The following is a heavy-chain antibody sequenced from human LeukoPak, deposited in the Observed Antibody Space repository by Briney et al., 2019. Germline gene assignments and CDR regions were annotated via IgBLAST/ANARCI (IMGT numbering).Heavy chain of an antibody. Sequence: GGSLRLSCAASGFTVSSNYMSWVRQAPGKGLEWVSVIYSGGSTYYADSVKGRFTISRDNAKNSLYLQMNSLRAEDTALYYCARDNTISSYTWFDPWGQGALVTLSS. D-gene: IGHD3-3*01. J-gene: IGHJ5*02. CDR2: IYSGGST. CDR3: ARDNTISSYTWFDP. CDR1: GFTVSSNY. V-gene: IGHV3-53*01.